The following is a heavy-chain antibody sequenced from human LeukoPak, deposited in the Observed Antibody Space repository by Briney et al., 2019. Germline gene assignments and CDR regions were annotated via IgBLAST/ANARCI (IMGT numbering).Heavy chain of an antibody. CDR3: AKASGYDLFDPIFN. V-gene: IGHV3-23*01. J-gene: IGHJ4*02. Sequence: GGSLRLSCATSGFTFSGYAKSWVRQAPGKWLEWVSSISGSGGSIYYTDSVKGRFTISRGNSKNTLYLQMNSLRAEDTALYYCAKASGYDLFDPIFNWGQGTLVTVSS. D-gene: IGHD5-12*01. CDR1: GFTFSGYA. CDR2: ISGSGGSI.